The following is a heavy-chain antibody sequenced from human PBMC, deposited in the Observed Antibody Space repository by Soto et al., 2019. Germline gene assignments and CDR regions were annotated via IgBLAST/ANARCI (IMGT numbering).Heavy chain of an antibody. J-gene: IGHJ3*02. CDR2: IYYSGST. Sequence: QSQTLSLTCTVSGGSVSSGSYYWSWIRQPPGKGLEWIGYIYYSGSTNYNPSLKSRVTISVDTSKNQFSLKLSSVTAADTAVYYCARVRTGDGEAFDIWGQGTMVTVSS. CDR1: GGSVSSGSYY. V-gene: IGHV4-61*01. CDR3: ARVRTGDGEAFDI. D-gene: IGHD7-27*01.